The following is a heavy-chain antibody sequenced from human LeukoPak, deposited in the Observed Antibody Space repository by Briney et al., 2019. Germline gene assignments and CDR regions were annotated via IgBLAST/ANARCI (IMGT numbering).Heavy chain of an antibody. CDR3: AKPLDYGDHHYFDY. J-gene: IGHJ4*02. Sequence: PGGSLRLSCAASGFTFSSYAMSWVRQAPGKGPEWVSAISGSGGSTYYADSVKGRFTISRDNSKNTLYLQMNSLRAEDTAVYYCAKPLDYGDHHYFDYWGQGTLVTVSS. D-gene: IGHD4-17*01. CDR2: ISGSGGST. V-gene: IGHV3-23*01. CDR1: GFTFSSYA.